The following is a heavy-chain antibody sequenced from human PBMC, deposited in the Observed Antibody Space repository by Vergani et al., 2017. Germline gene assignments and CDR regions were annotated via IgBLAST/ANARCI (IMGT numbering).Heavy chain of an antibody. V-gene: IGHV4-30-4*08. J-gene: IGHJ4*02. CDR2: IYYSGST. Sequence: QVQLQESGPGLVKPSQTLSLTCTVSGGSISSGDYYWSWIRQPPGKGLEWIGYIYYSGSTYYNPSLKSRVTISVDTSKNQFSLKLSSVTAADTAVYYCARVAVAILLNYYDSSGYYYVDYWGQGTLVTVSS. CDR3: ARVAVAILLNYYDSSGYYYVDY. D-gene: IGHD3-22*01. CDR1: GGSISSGDYY.